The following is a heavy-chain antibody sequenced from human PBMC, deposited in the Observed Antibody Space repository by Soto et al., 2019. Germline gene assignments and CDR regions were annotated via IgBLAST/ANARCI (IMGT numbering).Heavy chain of an antibody. D-gene: IGHD3-22*01. CDR2: ITSSSSYI. J-gene: IGHJ4*02. CDR3: VRARSTDSRPDY. Sequence: GGSLRLSCAASGFTVSSTYLTWVRQAPGKGLEWVASITSSSSYIYYEDSLKGRFTISRDNAKNSLFLQLDSLRAEDTAVYFCVRARSTDSRPDYWGQGTLVTVSS. V-gene: IGHV3-21*01. CDR1: GFTVSSTY.